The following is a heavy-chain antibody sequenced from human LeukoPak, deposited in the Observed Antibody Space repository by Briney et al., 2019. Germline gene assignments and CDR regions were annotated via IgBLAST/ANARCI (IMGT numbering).Heavy chain of an antibody. J-gene: IGHJ4*02. CDR1: GFTFSSYA. CDR3: AKEIWPTVTTPGHTHFDY. CDR2: ISSDGSNK. D-gene: IGHD4-17*01. Sequence: GGSLRLSCAASGFTFSSYAMHWVRQAPGKGLEWVAVISSDGSNKYYADSVKGRFTISRDNSKNTLCLQMNSLRAEDTAVYYCAKEIWPTVTTPGHTHFDYWGQGTLVTVSS. V-gene: IGHV3-30*04.